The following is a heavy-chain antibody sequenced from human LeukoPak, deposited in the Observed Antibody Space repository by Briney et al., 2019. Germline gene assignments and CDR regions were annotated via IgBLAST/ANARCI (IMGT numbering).Heavy chain of an antibody. CDR1: GGSISSGDYY. CDR2: IYYSGGT. Sequence: SQTLSLTCTVSGGSISSGDYYWSWIRQPPGKGLEWIGYIYYSGGTYYNPSLKSRVTISVDTSKNQFSLKLSSVTAADTAVYYCARAPSGGEQQLASYYFDYWGQGTLVTVSS. CDR3: ARAPSGGEQQLASYYFDY. V-gene: IGHV4-30-4*01. J-gene: IGHJ4*02. D-gene: IGHD6-13*01.